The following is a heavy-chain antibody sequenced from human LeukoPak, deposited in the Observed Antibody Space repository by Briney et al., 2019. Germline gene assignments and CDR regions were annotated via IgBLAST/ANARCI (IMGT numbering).Heavy chain of an antibody. Sequence: GGSLRLSCAASGFTFSSYWMHWVRQTPGKGLVWVSRINSDGSSTSYADSVKGRFTISRDNAKNSLYLQMNSLRAEDTAVYYCARESLPAAMAWGYYGMDVWGQGTTVTVSS. CDR2: INSDGSST. CDR1: GFTFSSYW. CDR3: ARESLPAAMAWGYYGMDV. J-gene: IGHJ6*02. V-gene: IGHV3-74*01. D-gene: IGHD2-2*01.